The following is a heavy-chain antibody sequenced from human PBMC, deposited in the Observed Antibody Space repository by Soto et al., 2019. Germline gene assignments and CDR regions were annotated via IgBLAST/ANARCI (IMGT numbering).Heavy chain of an antibody. D-gene: IGHD2-2*01. CDR2: IIPILGIA. Sequence: QVQLVQSGAEVKKPGSSVKVSCKASGGTFSSYTISWVRQAPGQGLEWMGRIIPILGIANYAQKFQGRVTITADKSTSTAYMELSSLRSEDTAVYYCARYCSSTSCYGGGGVDYWGQGTLVTVSS. CDR1: GGTFSSYT. CDR3: ARYCSSTSCYGGGGVDY. J-gene: IGHJ4*02. V-gene: IGHV1-69*02.